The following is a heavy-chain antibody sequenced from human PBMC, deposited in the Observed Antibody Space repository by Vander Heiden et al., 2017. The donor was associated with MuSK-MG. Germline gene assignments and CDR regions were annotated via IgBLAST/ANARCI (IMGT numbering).Heavy chain of an antibody. Sequence: QVQLQESGPGLVKPSETLSLTCTVSGGSISSFYWAWIRQPPGKGLEWIGYIYYSGGTNYNPSLKSRVTISVDTSKNQFSLKLNSVTAADTAVYYCARLYCSSTSCFDYWGQGTLVTVSS. CDR2: IYYSGGT. J-gene: IGHJ4*02. V-gene: IGHV4-59*08. D-gene: IGHD2-2*01. CDR1: GGSISSFY. CDR3: ARLYCSSTSCFDY.